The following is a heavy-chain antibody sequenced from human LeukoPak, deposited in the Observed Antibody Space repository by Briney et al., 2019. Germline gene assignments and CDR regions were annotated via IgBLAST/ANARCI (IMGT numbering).Heavy chain of an antibody. J-gene: IGHJ5*02. CDR3: ARDGEVDFWSGYPSSYNWFDP. CDR2: IIPIFGTA. CDR1: GYTFTSYY. D-gene: IGHD3-3*01. Sequence: ASVKVTCKASGYTFTSYYMHWVRQAPGQGLEWMGGIIPIFGTANYAQKFQGRVTITADKSTSTAYMELSSLRSEDTAVYYCARDGEVDFWSGYPSSYNWFDPWGQGTLVTVSS. V-gene: IGHV1-69*06.